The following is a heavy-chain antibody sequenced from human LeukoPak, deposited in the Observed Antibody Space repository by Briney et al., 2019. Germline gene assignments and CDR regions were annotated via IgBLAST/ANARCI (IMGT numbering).Heavy chain of an antibody. CDR1: GGTFSSYA. J-gene: IGHJ4*02. D-gene: IGHD7-27*01. V-gene: IGHV1-69*13. CDR3: ARGPPNWGYDY. CDR2: IIPIFGTA. Sequence: ASVKVSCKASGGTFSSYAISWVRQAPEQGLEWMGGIIPIFGTANYTQKFQGRVTITADESTSTAYMELSSLRSEDTAVYYCARGPPNWGYDYWGLGTLVTVSS.